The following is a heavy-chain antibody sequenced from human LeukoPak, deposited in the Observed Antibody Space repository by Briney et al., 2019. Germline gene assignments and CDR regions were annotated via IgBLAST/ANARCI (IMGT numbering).Heavy chain of an antibody. CDR3: ARVPGPPRWYQLEYYFDY. D-gene: IGHD2-2*01. J-gene: IGHJ4*02. CDR2: ISGSGGST. Sequence: GGSLRLSCVTSGFTFSGYWMSWVRQAPGKGLEWVSAISGSGGSTYYADSVKGRFTISRDNSKNTLYLQMNSLRAEDTAVYYCARVPGPPRWYQLEYYFDYWGQGTLVTVSS. CDR1: GFTFSGYW. V-gene: IGHV3-23*01.